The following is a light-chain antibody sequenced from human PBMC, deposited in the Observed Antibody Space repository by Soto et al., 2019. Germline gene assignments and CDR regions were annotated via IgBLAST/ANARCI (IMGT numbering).Light chain of an antibody. CDR2: GAS. CDR1: QSVSSSY. Sequence: EIVLTQSPGTQSLSPGESATLLCRASQSVSSSYLAWYQQKPGQAPRLLIYGASSRATGISDRFSGRGSGTDFTLTISRLEPEDFAVYYCQQFASYPLTFGGGTKVDIK. CDR3: QQFASYPLT. V-gene: IGKV3-20*01. J-gene: IGKJ4*01.